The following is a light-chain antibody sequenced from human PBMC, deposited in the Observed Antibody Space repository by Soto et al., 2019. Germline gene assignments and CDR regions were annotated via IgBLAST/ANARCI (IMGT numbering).Light chain of an antibody. CDR1: QSVSNS. Sequence: DIVLTQSPATLSLSPGDRATLSCRASQSVSNSLAWYQQKPGQAPRLLIYGASSRATGIPDRFSGSGSGTDFTLTISRLEPEDFAVYYCQQYGSSPPTFGQGTRLEI. CDR2: GAS. J-gene: IGKJ5*01. CDR3: QQYGSSPPT. V-gene: IGKV3-20*01.